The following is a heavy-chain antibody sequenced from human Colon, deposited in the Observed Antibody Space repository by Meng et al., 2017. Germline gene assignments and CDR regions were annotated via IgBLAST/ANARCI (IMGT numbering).Heavy chain of an antibody. CDR3: ATLVRGTGTDY. D-gene: IGHD1-26*01. CDR1: GFIIANNW. J-gene: IGHJ4*02. Sequence: GESLKISCTPSGFIIANNWMRWVRHVPGKGLECLANIKPDGSETYYVDSVRGRFTISRDNAKNSLYLQMNSLRAEDTAVYYSATLVRGTGTDYWGQGTLVTVSS. CDR2: IKPDGSET. V-gene: IGHV3-7*01.